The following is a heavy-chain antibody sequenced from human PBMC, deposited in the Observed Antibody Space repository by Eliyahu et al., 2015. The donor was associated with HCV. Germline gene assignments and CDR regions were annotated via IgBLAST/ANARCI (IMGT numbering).Heavy chain of an antibody. CDR2: IKSKTDGGTT. J-gene: IGHJ6*03. V-gene: IGHV3-15*01. D-gene: IGHD3-10*01. CDR1: GXTFSXAW. Sequence: EVQLVESGGGLVKPGGSLRLSCXASGXTFSXAWMSWVRQAPGKGLGXIGRIKSKTDGGTTDYAAPVKGRFTISRDDSKSTLYLQMNSLKTEDTAVYYCTTGAPGGFDYYLDVWGQGTTVTVSS. CDR3: TTGAPGGFDYYLDV.